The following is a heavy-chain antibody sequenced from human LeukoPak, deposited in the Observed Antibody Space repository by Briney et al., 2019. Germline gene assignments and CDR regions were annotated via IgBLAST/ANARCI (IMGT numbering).Heavy chain of an antibody. CDR3: ARGLATRSDYYFDY. CDR2: INPSGGST. V-gene: IGHV1-46*01. Sequence: ASVKVSCKASGYTFSNYYMHWVRQAPGQGLEWMGIINPSGGSTSYAQKFQGSVTVTRDMSTSTVYMELSSLRSEDTAVYYCARGLATRSDYYFDYWGQGTLVTVSS. CDR1: GYTFSNYY. J-gene: IGHJ4*02. D-gene: IGHD5-24*01.